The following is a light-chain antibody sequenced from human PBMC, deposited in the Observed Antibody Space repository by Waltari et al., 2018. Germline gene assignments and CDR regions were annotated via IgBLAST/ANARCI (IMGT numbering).Light chain of an antibody. Sequence: DFQMTQSPSSLSASVGDRVTITCRASQSISTYLNWYQQKPGKTPNPLLYASSSLQSGVPSRFSVSGSGTDVTLTIHSLQPEDFATYYCQQSYSPLTFGGGTKVEI. V-gene: IGKV1-39*01. CDR2: ASS. CDR3: QQSYSPLT. CDR1: QSISTY. J-gene: IGKJ4*01.